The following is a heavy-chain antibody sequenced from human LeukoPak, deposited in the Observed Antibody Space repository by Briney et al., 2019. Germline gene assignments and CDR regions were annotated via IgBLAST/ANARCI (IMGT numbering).Heavy chain of an antibody. D-gene: IGHD1-26*01. Sequence: HTGGSLRLSCAASGFTFITYSMNWVRQAPGEGLEWISYISSDSSAIYYADSVKGRFTISRDNAKNSLYLQMNSLRAEDTAVYYCARDRRELEFPGRYYFDYWGQGTLVTVSS. J-gene: IGHJ4*02. V-gene: IGHV3-48*01. CDR1: GFTFITYS. CDR2: ISSDSSAI. CDR3: ARDRRELEFPGRYYFDY.